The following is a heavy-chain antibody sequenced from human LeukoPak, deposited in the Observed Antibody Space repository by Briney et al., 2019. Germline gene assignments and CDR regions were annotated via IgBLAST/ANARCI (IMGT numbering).Heavy chain of an antibody. CDR3: AKNWDTGSYYHIGAFDI. J-gene: IGHJ3*02. D-gene: IGHD1-26*01. V-gene: IGHV3-23*05. CDR1: EITFSNYA. Sequence: GGSLRLSCAASEITFSNYAISWVRQAPGKGLEWVAAICRSGSPTYYADSVKGRFTISRDTSKNTLFLEMNSLRAEDTAVYYCAKNWDTGSYYHIGAFDIWGQGTMVTVSS. CDR2: ICRSGSPT.